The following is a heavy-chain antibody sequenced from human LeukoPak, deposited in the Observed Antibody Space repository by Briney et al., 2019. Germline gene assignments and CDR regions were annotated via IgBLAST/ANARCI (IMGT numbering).Heavy chain of an antibody. V-gene: IGHV4-39*01. CDR2: IFNSGST. CDR3: ARLGPAVAGHYYYYMDV. J-gene: IGHJ6*03. D-gene: IGHD6-19*01. CDR1: GGSISSSNYY. Sequence: TSETLSLTCTVSGGSISSSNYYWGWIRQPPGKGLEWIGYIFNSGSTYYNPSLKSRVTISVDTSKNQFSLKLSSVTAADTAVYYCARLGPAVAGHYYYYMDVWGKGTTVTISS.